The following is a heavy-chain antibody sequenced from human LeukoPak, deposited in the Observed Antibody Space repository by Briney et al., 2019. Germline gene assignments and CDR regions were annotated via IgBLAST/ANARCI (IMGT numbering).Heavy chain of an antibody. J-gene: IGHJ4*02. V-gene: IGHV3-53*01. Sequence: GGSLRLSCAASGFTFSSNYMSWVRQAPGKGLEWVSVIYSGGSTYYTDSVKGRFTISRDNSKNTLYLQMNSLRAEDTAVYYCARLTAGRNFDYWGQGTLVTVSS. D-gene: IGHD6-19*01. CDR3: ARLTAGRNFDY. CDR2: IYSGGST. CDR1: GFTFSSNY.